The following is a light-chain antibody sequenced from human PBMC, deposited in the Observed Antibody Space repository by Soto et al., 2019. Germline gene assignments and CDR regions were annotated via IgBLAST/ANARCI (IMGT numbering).Light chain of an antibody. CDR1: SSDVGGYNY. CDR2: DVS. V-gene: IGLV2-14*01. CDR3: SSYASSSTVL. Sequence: QSALTQPASVSGSPGQSITISCTGTSSDVGGYNYVSWYQQHPGKAPKLMIYDVSNRPSGVSNRVSGSKSGNTASLTISGLQAEDEADYYCSSYASSSTVLFGGGTQLTVL. J-gene: IGLJ2*01.